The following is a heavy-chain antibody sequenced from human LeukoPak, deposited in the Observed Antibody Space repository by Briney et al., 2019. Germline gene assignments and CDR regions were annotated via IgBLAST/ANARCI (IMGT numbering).Heavy chain of an antibody. J-gene: IGHJ5*02. D-gene: IGHD1-26*01. CDR3: ARDQRHGSYYENWFDP. CDR2: INWNGGST. CDR1: GFTFYDYG. V-gene: IGHV3-20*04. Sequence: GGSLRLSCAASGFTFYDYGMSWVRQAPGKGLEWVSGINWNGGSTGYADSVKGRFTISRDNAKNSLYLQMNSLRAEDTALYYCARDQRHGSYYENWFDPWGQGTLVTVSS.